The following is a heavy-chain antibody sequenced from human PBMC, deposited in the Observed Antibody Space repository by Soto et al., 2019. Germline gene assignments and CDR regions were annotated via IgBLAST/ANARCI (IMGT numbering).Heavy chain of an antibody. D-gene: IGHD5-18*01. V-gene: IGHV4-39*01. J-gene: IGHJ4*02. CDR1: GGSISSSSYY. CDR2: IYYSGST. Sequence: SETLSLTCTVSGGSISSSSYYWGWIRQPPGKGLEWIGSIYYSGSTYYNPSLKSRVTISVDTSKNQFSLKLSSVTAADTAVYYCASPRRRGYSYGYFDYWGQGTLVTVSS. CDR3: ASPRRRGYSYGYFDY.